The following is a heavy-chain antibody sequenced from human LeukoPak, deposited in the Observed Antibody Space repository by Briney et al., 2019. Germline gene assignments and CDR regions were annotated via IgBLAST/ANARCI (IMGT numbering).Heavy chain of an antibody. V-gene: IGHV4-34*01. CDR2: INHSGST. CDR3: ARRVAAHYFDY. D-gene: IGHD6-6*01. CDR1: GGSFSGYY. Sequence: KTSETLSLTCAVYGGSFSGYYWSWIRQPPGKGLEWIGEINHSGSTNYNPSLKSRVTISVDTSKNQFSLKLSSVTAADTAVYYCARRVAAHYFDYWGQGTLVTVSS. J-gene: IGHJ4*02.